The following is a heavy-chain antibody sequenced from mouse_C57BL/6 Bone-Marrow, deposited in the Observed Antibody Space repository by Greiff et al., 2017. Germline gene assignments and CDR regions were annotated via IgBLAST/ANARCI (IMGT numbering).Heavy chain of an antibody. Sequence: EVKLVESGGGLVKPGGSLKLSCAASGFTFSSYAMSWVRQTPEKRLEWVATISDGGSYTYYPDNVKGRFTISRDNAKNNLYLQMSHLKSEDTAMYYCARDRGNYEREDYAMDYWGQGTSVTVSS. CDR2: ISDGGSYT. D-gene: IGHD2-1*01. V-gene: IGHV5-4*01. CDR1: GFTFSSYA. J-gene: IGHJ4*01. CDR3: ARDRGNYEREDYAMDY.